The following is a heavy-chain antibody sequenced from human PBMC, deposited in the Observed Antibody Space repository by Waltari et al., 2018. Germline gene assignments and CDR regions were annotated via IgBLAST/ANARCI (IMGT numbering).Heavy chain of an antibody. V-gene: IGHV4-59*01. J-gene: IGHJ6*02. CDR2: IYYSVST. D-gene: IGHD3-3*01. CDR3: ARDTIFRPYGMDV. Sequence: QVQLQESGPGLVKPSETLSLTCTVSGGSISSYYWSWIRQPPGKGLEWIGYIYYSVSTNYNPSLKSRVTISVDTSKNQFSLKLSSVTAADTAVYYCARDTIFRPYGMDVWGQGTTVTASS. CDR1: GGSISSYY.